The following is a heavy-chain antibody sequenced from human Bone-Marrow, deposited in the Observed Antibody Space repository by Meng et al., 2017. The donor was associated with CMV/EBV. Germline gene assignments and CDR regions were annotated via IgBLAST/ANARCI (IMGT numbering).Heavy chain of an antibody. CDR2: ISAYNGNT. CDR1: GYTFASYG. V-gene: IGHV1-18*01. Sequence: ASVKVSCKASGYTFASYGITWVRQAPGQGLEWMGWISAYNGNTNYAQKLQGRVTMTTDTSTSTAYMELRSLRSEDTAVYYCARFGGVIVGYYYYGMDVWGQGTTATVSS. D-gene: IGHD3-16*02. CDR3: ARFGGVIVGYYYYGMDV. J-gene: IGHJ6*02.